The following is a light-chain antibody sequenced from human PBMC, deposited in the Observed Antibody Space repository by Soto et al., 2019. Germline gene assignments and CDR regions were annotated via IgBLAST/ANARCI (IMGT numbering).Light chain of an antibody. CDR3: SSYTSSSLYV. CDR2: DVS. Sequence: QSALTRSASVSGSPGQSITISCTGTSSDVGGYNSVSWYQQHPGKAPKLMIYDVSNRPSGVSNRFSGSKSGNTASLTISGLQAEDEADYYCSSYTSSSLYVFGTGTKVTVL. V-gene: IGLV2-14*01. J-gene: IGLJ1*01. CDR1: SSDVGGYNS.